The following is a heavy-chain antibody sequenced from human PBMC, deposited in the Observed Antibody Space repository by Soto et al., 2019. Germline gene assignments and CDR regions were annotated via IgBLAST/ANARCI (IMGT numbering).Heavy chain of an antibody. CDR3: ARDWNESAIFGVVGGF. CDR2: ISVDSGNT. V-gene: IGHV1-18*04. Sequence: QLQLVQSGAEVREPGASVKVSCKASGYTFTRYGISWVRQAPGQGLEWMGWISVDSGNTKYAQKLQGRLTMTTDTSTSTAYMELRSLRSDDTAVYYCARDWNESAIFGVVGGFWGQGTLVTVSS. CDR1: GYTFTRYG. J-gene: IGHJ4*02. D-gene: IGHD3-3*01.